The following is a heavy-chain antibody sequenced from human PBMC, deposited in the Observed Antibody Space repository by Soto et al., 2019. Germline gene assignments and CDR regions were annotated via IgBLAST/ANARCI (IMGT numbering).Heavy chain of an antibody. CDR2: VHGGGST. Sequence: VQLVESGGGLIQPGGSLRLSCAASGFTVSNNHMTWVRQAAGKGLELVSFVHGGGSTSYADSVKGRFTISRDNSKNPLYLQMDSLRAEDTARYYCAGRLTTAASLDYWGRGTLVTVSS. CDR3: AGRLTTAASLDY. J-gene: IGHJ4*02. CDR1: GFTVSNNH. V-gene: IGHV3-53*01. D-gene: IGHD3-16*01.